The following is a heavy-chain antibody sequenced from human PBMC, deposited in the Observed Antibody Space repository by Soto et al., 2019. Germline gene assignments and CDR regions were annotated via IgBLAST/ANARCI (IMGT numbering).Heavy chain of an antibody. CDR2: INQDGSEK. CDR3: AKDWGSSGWSFDY. Sequence: GGSLRLSCVTSGFSFSTFWLNWVRQAPGRGLEWVANINQDGSEKYYADSVKGRFTISRDNSKNTLYLQMNSLRAEDTAVYYCAKDWGSSGWSFDYWGQGTLVTVSS. V-gene: IGHV3-7*01. CDR1: GFSFSTFW. J-gene: IGHJ4*02. D-gene: IGHD6-19*01.